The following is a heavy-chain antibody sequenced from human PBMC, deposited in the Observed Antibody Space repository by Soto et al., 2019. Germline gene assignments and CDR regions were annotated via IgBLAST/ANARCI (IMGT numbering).Heavy chain of an antibody. CDR1: GYTFTSYG. CDR3: ARARTLYLMVYAQLDY. CDR2: ISAYNGNT. J-gene: IGHJ4*02. V-gene: IGHV1-18*01. D-gene: IGHD2-8*01. Sequence: QVQLVQSGAEVKKPGASVKVSCKASGYTFTSYGISWVRQAPGQGLEWMGWISAYNGNTNYAQKLQGRVTMTTDTSTSTAHMELRSLRSDDTAVYYCARARTLYLMVYAQLDYWGQGTLVTVSS.